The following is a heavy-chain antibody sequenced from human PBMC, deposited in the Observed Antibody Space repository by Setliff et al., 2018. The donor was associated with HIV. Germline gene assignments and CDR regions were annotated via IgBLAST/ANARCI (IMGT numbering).Heavy chain of an antibody. D-gene: IGHD4-17*01. J-gene: IGHJ4*02. CDR2: MNPNSGNT. CDR1: GYTFTSYD. V-gene: IGHV1-8*01. Sequence: ASVKVSRKASGYTFTSYDINWVRQATGQGLEWMGWMNPNSGNTGYAQKFQGRVTMTRNTSISTAYMELSSLRSEDTAVYYRATSPAAVTPRYFWGQGTLVTVSS. CDR3: ATSPAAVTPRYF.